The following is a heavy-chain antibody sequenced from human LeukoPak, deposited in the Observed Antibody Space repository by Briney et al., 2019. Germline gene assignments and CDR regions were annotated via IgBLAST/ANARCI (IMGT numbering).Heavy chain of an antibody. D-gene: IGHD1-1*01. CDR1: GYTFTSYG. Sequence: ASVKVSCKASGYTFTSYGISWVRQAPGQGLEWMGWISAYNGNTNYAQKLQGRVTMTTDTSTSTAYMELRSLRSDDTAVYYCARQLERRYYYYMDVWGKGTTVTVSS. V-gene: IGHV1-18*01. CDR2: ISAYNGNT. CDR3: ARQLERRYYYYMDV. J-gene: IGHJ6*03.